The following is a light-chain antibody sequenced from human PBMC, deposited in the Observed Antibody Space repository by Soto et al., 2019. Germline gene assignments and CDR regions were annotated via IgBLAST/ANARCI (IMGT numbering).Light chain of an antibody. CDR1: QSVSSN. CDR3: QQYNNWPCT. CDR2: GAS. Sequence: EIVMTQSPATRSVSPGERATLSCRASQSVSSNLAWYQQKPGQSPRLLIYGASTRSTGIPARFSGSGSGTAFTLTISSLQSEDCAVYYCQQYNNWPCTFGQGTKLEIK. J-gene: IGKJ2*02. V-gene: IGKV3-15*01.